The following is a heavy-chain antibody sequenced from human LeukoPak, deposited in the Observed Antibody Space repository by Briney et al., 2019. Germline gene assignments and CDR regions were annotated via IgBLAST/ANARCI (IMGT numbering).Heavy chain of an antibody. D-gene: IGHD6-19*01. CDR3: AGIAVAGTGVSYYYYYYGMDV. CDR1: GGTFSSYA. V-gene: IGHV1-69*04. J-gene: IGHJ6*02. CDR2: IIPILGIA. Sequence: GASVKVSCKASGGTFSSYAISWVRQAPGQGLEWMGRIIPILGIANYAQKLQGRVTITADKSTSTAYMELSSLRPEDTAVYYCAGIAVAGTGVSYYYYYYGMDVWGQGTTVTVSS.